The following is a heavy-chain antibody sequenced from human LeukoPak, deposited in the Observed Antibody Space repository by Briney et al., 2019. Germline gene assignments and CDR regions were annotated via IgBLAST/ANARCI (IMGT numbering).Heavy chain of an antibody. D-gene: IGHD3-10*01. J-gene: IGHJ4*02. CDR3: ARGRQGIHGY. CDR1: GYSISSGYY. CDR2: IYHSGST. V-gene: IGHV4-38-2*02. Sequence: SETLSLTCTVSGYSISSGYYWGWIRQPPGKGLEWIGSIYHSGSTNYNPSLKSRVTISVDTSKNQFSLKLSSVTAADTAVYYCARGRQGIHGYWGQGTLVTVSS.